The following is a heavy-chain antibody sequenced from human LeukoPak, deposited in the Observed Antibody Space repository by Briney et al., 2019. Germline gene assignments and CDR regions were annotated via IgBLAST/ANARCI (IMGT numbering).Heavy chain of an antibody. V-gene: IGHV4-39*07. D-gene: IGHD4-17*01. J-gene: IGHJ5*02. CDR1: GGSISSSSYY. Sequence: PSETLSLTCTVSGGSISSSSYYWGWIRQPPGKGLEWIGSIYYSGSTYYNPSLKSRVTISVDTSKNQFSLKLSSVTAADTAVYYCARHYTVTTLGDPHNWFDPWGQGTLVTVSS. CDR3: ARHYTVTTLGDPHNWFDP. CDR2: IYYSGST.